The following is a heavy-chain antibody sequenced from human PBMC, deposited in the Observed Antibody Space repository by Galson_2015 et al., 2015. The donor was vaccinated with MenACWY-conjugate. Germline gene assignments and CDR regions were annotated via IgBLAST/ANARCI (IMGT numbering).Heavy chain of an antibody. D-gene: IGHD5-12*01. V-gene: IGHV1-18*01. Sequence: SVKVSCKASGYTFTSYGISWVRQAPGQGLEWMGWISAYNGNTNYAQKLQGRVTMTTDTSTSTAYMELRSLRSDDTAVYYCARGGGGDSYSGYDSGLYYMDVWGKGTTVTVSS. J-gene: IGHJ6*03. CDR3: ARGGGGDSYSGYDSGLYYMDV. CDR2: ISAYNGNT. CDR1: GYTFTSYG.